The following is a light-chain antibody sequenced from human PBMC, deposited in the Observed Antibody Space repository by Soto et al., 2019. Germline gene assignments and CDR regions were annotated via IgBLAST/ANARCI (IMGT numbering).Light chain of an antibody. J-gene: IGLJ1*01. CDR1: SSDVGGYNY. V-gene: IGLV2-14*01. Sequence: QSALTQPASVSGSPGQSITISCTGTSSDVGGYNYVSWYQQHPGKAPKLRIYEVSNRPSGVSNRFSGSKSGNTASLTISRLQAEDEADYYCRSYTSSSPYVFGPGNKLTVL. CDR3: RSYTSSSPYV. CDR2: EVS.